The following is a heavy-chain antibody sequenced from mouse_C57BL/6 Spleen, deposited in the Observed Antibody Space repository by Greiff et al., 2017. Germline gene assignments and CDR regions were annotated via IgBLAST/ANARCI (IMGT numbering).Heavy chain of an antibody. CDR2: IRNKANHHAT. V-gene: IGHV6-6*01. CDR1: GFTFSDAW. J-gene: IGHJ1*03. D-gene: IGHD1-2*01. CDR3: TSKATAHWYFDV. Sequence: EVKLMESGGGLVQPGGSMKLSCAASGFTFSDAWMDWVRQSPEKGLEWVAEIRNKANHHATYYAESVKGRFTISRDDSTSSVYLQMNSLRAEDTGIYYCTSKATAHWYFDVWGTGTTVTVSS.